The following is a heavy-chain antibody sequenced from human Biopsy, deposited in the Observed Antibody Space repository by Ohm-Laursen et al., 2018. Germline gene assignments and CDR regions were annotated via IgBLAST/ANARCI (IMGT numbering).Heavy chain of an antibody. CDR1: SGSIRTGDYY. J-gene: IGHJ5*02. Sequence: SETLSLTCAVSSGSIRTGDYYWAWLRQPPGKGLEWIGSIYNSETTFYNPSLKSRVALSVDTATNQFSRKVSSVTAADTALYYCARHPTGFWFDPWGHGTLVTVSS. V-gene: IGHV4-39*01. CDR2: IYNSETT. CDR3: ARHPTGFWFDP.